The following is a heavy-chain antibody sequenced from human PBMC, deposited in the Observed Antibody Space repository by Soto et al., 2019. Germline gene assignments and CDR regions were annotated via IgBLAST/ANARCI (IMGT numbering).Heavy chain of an antibody. Sequence: PGGSLRLSWAAGGCTFSSYAMSWVRQAPGKGLEWVTAIRGSGGSTYYADSVKGRFTISRDNAKNKLYLQMKSLRDEDTDVDYRAKDMDTGGPRAFDYWRQGTLVTVSS. D-gene: IGHD5-18*01. CDR3: AKDMDTGGPRAFDY. J-gene: IGHJ4*02. CDR2: IRGSGGST. V-gene: IGHV3-23*01. CDR1: GCTFSSYA.